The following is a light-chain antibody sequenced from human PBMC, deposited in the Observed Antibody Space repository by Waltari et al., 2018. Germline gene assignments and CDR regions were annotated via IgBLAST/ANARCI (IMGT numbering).Light chain of an antibody. CDR1: SSDFGATKY. CDR3: SSRTNSITWV. Sequence: QSALTQPASVSGSPGQSLTISCTATSSDFGATKYVSWYQQHPGKAPKVVIYDVTERPSGVSNRFSGSKSGSTASLTISGLQTEDEADYYCSSRTNSITWVFGGGTKVTVL. CDR2: DVT. J-gene: IGLJ3*02. V-gene: IGLV2-14*03.